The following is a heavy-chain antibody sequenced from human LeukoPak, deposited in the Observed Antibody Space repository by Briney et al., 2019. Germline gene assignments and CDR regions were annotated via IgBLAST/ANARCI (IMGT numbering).Heavy chain of an antibody. D-gene: IGHD2-8*01. J-gene: IGHJ3*02. V-gene: IGHV1-18*01. Sequence: ASVKVSFKASGYTFTSYGISWVRQAPGQGLEWMGWISAYNGNTNYAQKLQGRVTMTTDTSTSTAYMELRSLRSDDTAVYYCARAMVLQDAFDIWGQGTMVTVSS. CDR3: ARAMVLQDAFDI. CDR1: GYTFTSYG. CDR2: ISAYNGNT.